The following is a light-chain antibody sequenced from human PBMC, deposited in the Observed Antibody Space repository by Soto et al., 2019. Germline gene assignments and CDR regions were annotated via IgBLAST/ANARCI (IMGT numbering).Light chain of an antibody. CDR2: RAS. J-gene: IGKJ4*01. CDR3: HQYNNWPPF. Sequence: ETVMTQSPATLSLSPGERATLSCRTSRSVRTNLAWYQQKPGQPPRLLIYRASTRATGIPARFSGSGSGTEFTLTISSLQSEDSAVYYCHQYNNWPPFFGGGTKVEIK. V-gene: IGKV3-15*01. CDR1: RSVRTN.